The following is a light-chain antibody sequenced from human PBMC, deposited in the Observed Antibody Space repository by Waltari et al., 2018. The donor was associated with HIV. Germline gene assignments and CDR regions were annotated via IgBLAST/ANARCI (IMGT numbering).Light chain of an antibody. CDR2: KDR. V-gene: IGLV3-25*03. Sequence: SYELTQPPSVSVSPGQTARITCSGDALPKKYAYWYQQKPGQAPVLVIYKDRERPSGIPERFSGSSSGTIVTLTISGVQTEDEADYYWQSADSSGTWVFGGGTKLTVL. J-gene: IGLJ3*02. CDR1: ALPKKY. CDR3: QSADSSGTWV.